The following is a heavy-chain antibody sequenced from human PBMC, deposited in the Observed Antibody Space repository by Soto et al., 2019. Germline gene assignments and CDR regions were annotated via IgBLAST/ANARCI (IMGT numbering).Heavy chain of an antibody. V-gene: IGHV3-30-3*01. CDR2: ISYDGSNK. Sequence: PVGSLRLSCAASGFTFSSYAMHWVRQAPGKGLEWVAVISYDGSNKYYADSVKGRFTISRDNSKNTLYLQMNSLRAEDTAVYYCARSFYCSSTSCYKYYGMDVWGQGTTVTVSS. J-gene: IGHJ6*02. CDR3: ARSFYCSSTSCYKYYGMDV. CDR1: GFTFSSYA. D-gene: IGHD2-2*02.